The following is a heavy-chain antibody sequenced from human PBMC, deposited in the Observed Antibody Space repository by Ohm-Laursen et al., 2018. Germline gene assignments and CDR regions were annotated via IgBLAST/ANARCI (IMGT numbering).Heavy chain of an antibody. D-gene: IGHD3-10*01. CDR2: IDWDDDK. J-gene: IGHJ6*02. Sequence: PTQTLTLTCTFSGFSLSTGGMCVSWIRQPPGKALEWLARIDWDDDKYYSTSLKTRLTISKDTSKNQVVLTMTNMDPVDTATYYCARTLYGTGSYYYYYGMDVWGQGTTVTVSS. CDR1: GFSLSTGGMC. CDR3: ARTLYGTGSYYYYYGMDV. V-gene: IGHV2-70*11.